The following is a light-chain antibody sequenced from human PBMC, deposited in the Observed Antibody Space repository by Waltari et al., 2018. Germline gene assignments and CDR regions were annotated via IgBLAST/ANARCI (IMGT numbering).Light chain of an antibody. J-gene: IGLJ2*01. Sequence: QSVLTQPPSVSAAPGQRVTISCSGGSSNLGNDYVSWYQQLPGTAPRLLIYDNNKRPSGIPDRFSGSKSGTSATLGITGLQTGDEADYYCETWDSDLSAVVFGGGTKVTVL. CDR2: DNN. V-gene: IGLV1-51*01. CDR3: ETWDSDLSAVV. CDR1: SSNLGNDY.